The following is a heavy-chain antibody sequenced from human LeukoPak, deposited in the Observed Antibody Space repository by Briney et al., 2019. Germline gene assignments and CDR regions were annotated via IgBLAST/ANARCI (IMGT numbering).Heavy chain of an antibody. J-gene: IGHJ4*02. D-gene: IGHD4-17*01. CDR1: GFTFSGSA. CDR2: IRSKANSYAT. Sequence: PGGSLRLSCAASGFTFSGSAIHWVRPASGKGLEWVDRIRSKANSYATSSPASVKGRFIISRDDSKNTPYLQMNSLKTEDTAVYYCTRDYGVLFDYWGQGTLVTVSS. CDR3: TRDYGVLFDY. V-gene: IGHV3-73*01.